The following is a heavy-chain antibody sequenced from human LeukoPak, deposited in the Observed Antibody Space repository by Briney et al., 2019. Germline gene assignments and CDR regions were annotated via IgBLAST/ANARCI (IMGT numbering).Heavy chain of an antibody. CDR3: ARRAWGAFYYYGMDV. CDR1: GYTFTSYY. Sequence: ASVKVSCKASGYTFTSYYMHWVRQAPGQGLEWMGIINPSGGSTSYAQKFQGRVTMTRDMSTSTVYMELSSLRSEDTAVYYCARRAWGAFYYYGMDVWGQGTTVTVSS. CDR2: INPSGGST. J-gene: IGHJ6*02. V-gene: IGHV1-46*01. D-gene: IGHD1-26*01.